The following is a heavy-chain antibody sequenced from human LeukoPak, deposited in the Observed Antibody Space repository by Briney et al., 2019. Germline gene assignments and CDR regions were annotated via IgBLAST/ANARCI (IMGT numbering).Heavy chain of an antibody. V-gene: IGHV1-2*02. CDR2: INPNSGGT. Sequence: ASVKVSCKASGYTFTGYYMHRVRQAPGQGLEWMGWINPNSGGTNYAQKFQGRVTMTRDTSISTAYMELSRLRSDDTAVYYCARDSSSSAWFDPWGQGTLVSVSS. D-gene: IGHD6-6*01. CDR1: GYTFTGYY. J-gene: IGHJ5*02. CDR3: ARDSSSSAWFDP.